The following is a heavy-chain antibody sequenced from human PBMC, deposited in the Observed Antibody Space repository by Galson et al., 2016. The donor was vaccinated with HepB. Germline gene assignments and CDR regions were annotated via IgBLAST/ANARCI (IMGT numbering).Heavy chain of an antibody. J-gene: IGHJ4*02. D-gene: IGHD5-18*01. CDR1: GFTFSNYA. CDR2: ISGSGGTT. V-gene: IGHV3-23*01. Sequence: SLRLSCAASGFTFSNYAMSWVRQALGKGLEWVSSISGSGGTTYYADSVKGRFTISRDKSKNTLYLQMNRLRGEDTAVYYCAKDLDGYTYGYSYSDHWGQGTLVTVSS. CDR3: AKDLDGYTYGYSYSDH.